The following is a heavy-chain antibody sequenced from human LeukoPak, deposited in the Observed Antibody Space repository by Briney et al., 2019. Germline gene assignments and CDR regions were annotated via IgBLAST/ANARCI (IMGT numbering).Heavy chain of an antibody. D-gene: IGHD3-10*01. CDR2: ISGSGGST. J-gene: IGHJ6*02. Sequence: SGGSLRLSCAASGFTLSRYAMSWVRQAPGKGLEWVSAISGSGGSTYYADSVKGRFTISRYHSKNTLSLQMNRLRAEATAVYYCAKLIAPIVRAYYVMDFWGQGTTVTVSS. CDR3: AKLIAPIVRAYYVMDF. CDR1: GFTLSRYA. V-gene: IGHV3-23*01.